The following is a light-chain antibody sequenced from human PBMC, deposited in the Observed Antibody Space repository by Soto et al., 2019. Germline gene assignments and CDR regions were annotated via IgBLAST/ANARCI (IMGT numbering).Light chain of an antibody. CDR1: QSIKNY. CDR2: WAS. J-gene: IGKJ4*01. V-gene: IGKV4-1*01. CDR3: QQYYSTPRT. Sequence: DIQMTQSPSTLSASVGDRVTITCRASQSIKNYLAWYQQKTGQPPKLLIYWASTRESGVPDRFSGSGSGTDFTLTISSLQAEEVAVYDCQQYYSTPRTFGGGTKVDIK.